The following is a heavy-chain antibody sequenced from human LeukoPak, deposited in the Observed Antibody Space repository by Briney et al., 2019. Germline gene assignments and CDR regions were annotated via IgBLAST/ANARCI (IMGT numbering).Heavy chain of an antibody. Sequence: SETLSLTCAVYGGSFSNYYWSWIRQPPGKGLEWIGEINHSGSTNYNPSLKSRVTISVDTSKNQFSLNLRSVTAADTAVYYRARSHPDYYDSSGYLFDYWGQGTLVTVSS. V-gene: IGHV4-34*01. CDR2: INHSGST. CDR3: ARSHPDYYDSSGYLFDY. CDR1: GGSFSNYY. J-gene: IGHJ4*02. D-gene: IGHD3-22*01.